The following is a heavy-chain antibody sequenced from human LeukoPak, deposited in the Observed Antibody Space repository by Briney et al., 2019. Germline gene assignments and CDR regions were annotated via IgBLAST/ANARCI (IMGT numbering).Heavy chain of an antibody. Sequence: GGSLRLSCAASGFTFSDYYMSWIRRAPGKGLEWVSYISSSGSTIYYADSVKGRFTISRDNAKNSLYLQMNSLRAEDTAVYYCARARSGYYYYYYYMDVWGKGTTVTVSS. CDR2: ISSSGSTI. V-gene: IGHV3-11*01. D-gene: IGHD3-10*01. CDR1: GFTFSDYY. J-gene: IGHJ6*03. CDR3: ARARSGYYYYYYYMDV.